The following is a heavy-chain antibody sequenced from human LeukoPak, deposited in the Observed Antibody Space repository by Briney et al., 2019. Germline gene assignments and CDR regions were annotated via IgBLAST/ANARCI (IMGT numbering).Heavy chain of an antibody. V-gene: IGHV3-23*01. CDR2: ISGSGGNT. CDR1: GFTFSSYA. Sequence: GGSLRLSCAVSGFTFSSYAMSWVRQAPGKGLEWVSAISGSGGNTYYADSVKGRFTISRDNSKNTLYLQMNSLRAEDTAVYYCAKDTSVTTRADGMDVWGQGTTVTVSS. J-gene: IGHJ6*02. CDR3: AKDTSVTTRADGMDV. D-gene: IGHD4-17*01.